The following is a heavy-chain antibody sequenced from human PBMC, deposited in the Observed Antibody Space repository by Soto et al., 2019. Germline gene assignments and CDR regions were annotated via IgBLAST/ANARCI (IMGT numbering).Heavy chain of an antibody. V-gene: IGHV4-59*01. D-gene: IGHD2-15*01. CDR2: IYYSGST. J-gene: IGHJ5*02. CDR3: ARDISQEAAANWFDP. Sequence: QVQLQESGPGLVKPSETLSLTCTVSGGSISSYYWSWIRQPPGKGLEWIGYIYYSGSTNYHPSLKSRVTRSVDTSKNQFSPKLSSVNAADTAVYYCARDISQEAAANWFDPWGQGTLVTVSS. CDR1: GGSISSYY.